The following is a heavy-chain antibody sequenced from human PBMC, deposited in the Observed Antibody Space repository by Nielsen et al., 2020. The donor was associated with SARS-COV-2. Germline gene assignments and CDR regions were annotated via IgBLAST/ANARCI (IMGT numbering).Heavy chain of an antibody. CDR3: ASNIYGSDPTGRAFDI. V-gene: IGHV3-11*03. J-gene: IGHJ3*02. CDR1: GFTFSDYY. D-gene: IGHD3-10*01. Sequence: GESLKISCAASGFTFSDYYMSWIRQAPGKGLEWVSYISSSSSYTNYADSVKGRFTISRDNAKNSLYLQMNSLRAEDTAVYYCASNIYGSDPTGRAFDIWGQGTMVTVSS. CDR2: ISSSSSYT.